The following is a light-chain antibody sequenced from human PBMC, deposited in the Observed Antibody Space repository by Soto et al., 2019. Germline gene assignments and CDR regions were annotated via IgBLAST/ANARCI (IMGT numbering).Light chain of an antibody. J-gene: IGLJ1*01. V-gene: IGLV2-14*01. CDR1: SSDVGDYNY. CDR2: DVS. Sequence: QSALTQPASVSGSPGQSITISCTGTSSDVGDYNYVSWYQQHPGKAPKLMIFDVSNRPSGVSNRFSGSKSGNTASLTISGLQADDDATYYCSSYTTSSTPHVFGTGTKVTVL. CDR3: SSYTTSSTPHV.